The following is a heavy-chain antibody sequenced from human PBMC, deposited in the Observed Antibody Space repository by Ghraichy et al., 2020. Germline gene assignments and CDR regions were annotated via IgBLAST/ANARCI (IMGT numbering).Heavy chain of an antibody. CDR1: GFTFRNYA. D-gene: IGHD2-21*01. CDR3: ANRGDTLGYFES. Sequence: GGSLRLSYAASGFTFRNYAMTWVRRAPGQGLEWVSTISGNGDTTFYADSVKGRFTISRDNSKNTVSLQMNSLRADDTAIYYCANRGDTLGYFESWGQGTPVTVSS. CDR2: ISGNGDTT. V-gene: IGHV3-23*01. J-gene: IGHJ4*02.